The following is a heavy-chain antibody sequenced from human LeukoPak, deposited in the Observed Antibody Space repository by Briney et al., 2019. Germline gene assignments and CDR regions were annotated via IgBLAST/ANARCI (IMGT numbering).Heavy chain of an antibody. V-gene: IGHV3-23*01. D-gene: IGHD3-3*01. CDR1: RFTFNSYA. CDR2: IGGSNGIT. CDR3: ARVNDFWSGYVDY. Sequence: GGSLRLSCAASRFTFNSYAMSWVRQAPGKGLEWVSVIGGSNGITFYVGSVKGRFTISRDNSKNTLYLQMNSLRAEDTAVYYCARVNDFWSGYVDYWGQGTLVTVSS. J-gene: IGHJ4*02.